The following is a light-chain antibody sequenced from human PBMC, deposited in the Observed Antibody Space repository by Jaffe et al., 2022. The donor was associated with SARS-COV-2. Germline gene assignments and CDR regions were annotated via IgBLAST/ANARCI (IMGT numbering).Light chain of an antibody. CDR2: NNN. Sequence: SSELTQDPAVSVALGQTVRITCQGDSLSLRGYYGNWYQQKPGQAPVLVIFNNNNRPSGIPDRFSGSTSGNTASLTITGAQAEDEADYYCNSRDSSGYPVLFGGGTKLTVL. V-gene: IGLV3-19*01. CDR1: SLSLRGYY. J-gene: IGLJ2*01. CDR3: NSRDSSGYPVL.